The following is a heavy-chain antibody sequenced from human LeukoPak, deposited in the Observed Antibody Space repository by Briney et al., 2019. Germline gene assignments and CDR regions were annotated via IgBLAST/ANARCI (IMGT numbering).Heavy chain of an antibody. J-gene: IGHJ5*02. CDR2: MYHSGDT. Sequence: PSETLSLTCTVYGYSVSSGYYWGWIRLPPGKGLEWIGSMYHSGDTYYNPSLKSRVTISVDTSKNQLSLKLSSVTAADTAVYYCARSKAHLSTSWYGTWFDPWGQGTLVTVSS. CDR1: GYSVSSGYY. D-gene: IGHD2-2*01. V-gene: IGHV4-38-2*02. CDR3: ARSKAHLSTSWYGTWFDP.